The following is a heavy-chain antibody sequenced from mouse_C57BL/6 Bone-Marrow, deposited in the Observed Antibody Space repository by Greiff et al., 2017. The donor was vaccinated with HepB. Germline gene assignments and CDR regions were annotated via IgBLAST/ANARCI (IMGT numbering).Heavy chain of an antibody. CDR1: GYTFTSYT. CDR3: ARRASDY. J-gene: IGHJ2*01. D-gene: IGHD3-1*01. CDR2: INPSSGYT. V-gene: IGHV1-4*01. Sequence: VQLQQSGAELARPGASVKMSCKASGYTFTSYTMHWVNQRPGQGLEWIGYINPSSGYTKYNQKFKDKATLTADKSSSTAYMQLSSLTSEDSAVYYCARRASDYWGQGTTLTVSS.